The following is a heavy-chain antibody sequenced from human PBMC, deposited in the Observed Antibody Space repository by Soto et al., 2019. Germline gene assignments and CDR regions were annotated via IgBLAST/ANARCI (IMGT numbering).Heavy chain of an antibody. CDR1: GFTFSSYA. D-gene: IGHD1-26*01. CDR3: AKDGGGATTVGPDFY. Sequence: GGSLRLSCAASGFTFSSYAMSWVRQAPGKGLEWVSAISGSGGSTYYADSVKGRFTISRDNSKNTLYLQMNSLRAEDTAVYYCAKDGGGATTVGPDFYWGQGTLVTVSS. CDR2: ISGSGGST. V-gene: IGHV3-23*01. J-gene: IGHJ4*02.